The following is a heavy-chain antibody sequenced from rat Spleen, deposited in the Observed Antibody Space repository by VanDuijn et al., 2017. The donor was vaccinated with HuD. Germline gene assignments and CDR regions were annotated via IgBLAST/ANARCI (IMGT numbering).Heavy chain of an antibody. CDR2: ISYDGSST. V-gene: IGHV5-7*01. CDR1: GFTFSDYN. J-gene: IGHJ3*01. D-gene: IGHD1-12*02. CDR3: ARHRPGNNWFAY. Sequence: EVQLVESGGGLVQPGRSLKLSCVASGFTFSDYNMAWVRQAPKKGLEWVATISYDGSSTYYRDSVKGRFTISRDNAKSTLYLQMDSLRSEDTATYYCARHRPGNNWFAYWGQGTLVTVSS.